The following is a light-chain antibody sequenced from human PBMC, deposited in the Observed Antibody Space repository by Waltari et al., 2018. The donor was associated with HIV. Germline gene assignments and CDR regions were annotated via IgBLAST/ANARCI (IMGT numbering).Light chain of an antibody. CDR1: SSDVGGYTL. CDR2: EVS. V-gene: IGLV2-23*02. CDR3: CAYAGSTTYVI. J-gene: IGLJ2*01. Sequence: QSALTQPASVSGSPGQSITISCTGISSDVGGYTLVPRYQQHPGKAPKLMIYEVSKRPSVFSNRFSGSKSGNTASLTISGLQAEDEADYYCCAYAGSTTYVIFGGGTKLTVL.